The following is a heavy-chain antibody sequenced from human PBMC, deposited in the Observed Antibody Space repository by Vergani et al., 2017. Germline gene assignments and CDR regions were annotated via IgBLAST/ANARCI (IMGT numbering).Heavy chain of an antibody. CDR3: TTDLGDVLLWFGEDY. Sequence: EVQLVESGGGLVKPGGSLRLSCAASGFTFSNAWMNWVRQAPGKGLEWVGRIKSKTDGGTTDYAAPVKGRFTSSRDDSKNTLYLQMNSLKTEDTAVYYCTTDLGDVLLWFGEDYWGQGTLVTGSS. CDR1: GFTFSNAW. CDR2: IKSKTDGGTT. J-gene: IGHJ4*02. V-gene: IGHV3-15*07. D-gene: IGHD3-10*01.